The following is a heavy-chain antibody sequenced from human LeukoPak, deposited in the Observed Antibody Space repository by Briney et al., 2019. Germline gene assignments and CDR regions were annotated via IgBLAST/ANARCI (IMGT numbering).Heavy chain of an antibody. CDR3: ASLKTDY. V-gene: IGHV4-34*01. J-gene: IGHJ4*02. CDR1: GGSFSGYY. CDR2: INHSGST. Sequence: PSETLSLTCAVYGGSFSGYYWSWIRQPPGKGLEWIGEINHSGSTNYNPSLKSRVTISVDTSKNQFSLKVSSVTAADTAVYYCASLKTDYWGQGTLVTVSS.